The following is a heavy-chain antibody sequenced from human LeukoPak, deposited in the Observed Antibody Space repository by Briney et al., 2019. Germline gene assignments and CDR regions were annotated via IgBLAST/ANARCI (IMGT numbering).Heavy chain of an antibody. J-gene: IGHJ4*02. CDR1: GFTVSSNY. Sequence: GGSLRLSCAASGFTVSSNYMSWVRQAPGKGLEWVPVIYSGGSTYYADSVKGRFTISRDNSKNTLYLQMNSLRDEDTAVYYCARESGYDSYFDYWGQGTLVTVSS. CDR3: ARESGYDSYFDY. CDR2: IYSGGST. D-gene: IGHD5-12*01. V-gene: IGHV3-53*01.